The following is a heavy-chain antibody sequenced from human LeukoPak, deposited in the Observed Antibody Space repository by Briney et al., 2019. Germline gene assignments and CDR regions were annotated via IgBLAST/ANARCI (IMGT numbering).Heavy chain of an antibody. CDR1: GSSISSYY. CDR2: IYYSGST. V-gene: IGHV4-59*01. J-gene: IGHJ4*02. CDR3: ARGSPYYDFWSGYYPPYYFDY. D-gene: IGHD3-3*01. Sequence: EPSETLSLTCTVSGSSISSYYWSWIRQPPGKGLEWIGYIYYSGSTNYNPSLKSRVTISVDTSKNQFSLKLSSVTAADTAVYYCARGSPYYDFWSGYYPPYYFDYWGQGTLVTVSS.